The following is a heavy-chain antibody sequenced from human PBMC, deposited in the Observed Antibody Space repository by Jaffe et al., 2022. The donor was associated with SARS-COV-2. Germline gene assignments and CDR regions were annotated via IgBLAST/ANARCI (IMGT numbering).Heavy chain of an antibody. CDR1: GFTFSSYS. CDR3: ARDIKGSGSYYINYYGMDV. J-gene: IGHJ6*02. D-gene: IGHD3-10*01. Sequence: EVQLVESGGGLVKPGGSLRLSCAASGFTFSSYSMNWVRQAPGKGLEWVSSISSSSSYIYYADSVKGRFTISRDNAKNSLYLQMNSLRAEDTAVYYCARDIKGSGSYYINYYGMDVWGQGTTVTVSS. V-gene: IGHV3-21*01. CDR2: ISSSSSYI.